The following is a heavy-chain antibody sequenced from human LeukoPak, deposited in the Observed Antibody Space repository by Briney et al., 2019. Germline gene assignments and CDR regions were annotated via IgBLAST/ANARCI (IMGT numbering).Heavy chain of an antibody. CDR1: GGSISSYY. CDR3: ARVGLNYDILTGYYLYCYYYYMDV. Sequence: SETLSLTCTVSGGSISSYYWSWIRQPPGRGLEWIGYIYYSGVTNYNPSLKSRVNISVDTSKNQFSLKLSSVTAADTAVYYCARVGLNYDILTGYYLYCYYYYMDVWGKGTTVTVSS. J-gene: IGHJ6*03. D-gene: IGHD3-9*01. V-gene: IGHV4-59*12. CDR2: IYYSGVT.